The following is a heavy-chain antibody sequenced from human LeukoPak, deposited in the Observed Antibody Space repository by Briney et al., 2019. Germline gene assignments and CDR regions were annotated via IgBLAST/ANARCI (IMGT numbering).Heavy chain of an antibody. D-gene: IGHD6-19*01. Sequence: QPGGSLRLSCAASGFTFSSYWMSWVRQGPEKGLEWVANIKQDGSEQYYMDFVKGRVTISRDNAKNSMYLQMNSLRVEDTALYYCARTTLAVAGTGYAFDIWGQGTVVIVSS. CDR1: GFTFSSYW. V-gene: IGHV3-7*01. J-gene: IGHJ3*02. CDR3: ARTTLAVAGTGYAFDI. CDR2: IKQDGSEQ.